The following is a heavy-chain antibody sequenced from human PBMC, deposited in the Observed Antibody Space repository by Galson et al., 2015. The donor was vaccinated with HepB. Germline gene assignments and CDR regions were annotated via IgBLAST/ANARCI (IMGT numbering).Heavy chain of an antibody. CDR3: ARDSSWGPMGAFDI. J-gene: IGHJ3*02. CDR1: GGSISSYY. D-gene: IGHD6-13*01. CDR2: IYYSGST. Sequence: SETLSLTCTVSGGSISSYYWSWIRQPAGKGLEWIGSIYYSGSTYYNPSLKSRVTISVDTSKNQFSLKLSSVTAADTAVYYCARDSSWGPMGAFDIWGQGTMVTVSS. V-gene: IGHV4-59*05.